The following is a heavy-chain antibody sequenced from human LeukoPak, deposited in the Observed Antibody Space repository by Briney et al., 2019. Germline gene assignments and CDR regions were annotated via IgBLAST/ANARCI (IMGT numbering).Heavy chain of an antibody. V-gene: IGHV3-20*04. Sequence: GGSLRLSCAASAFTFNDYGVSWVRQAPGKGLEWVSGINWSGDRTGYADSVKGRFTISRDNAKNSLYLQMDSLRVEDTALYYCARDGYDSNGYYYYIDVWGKGTTVTVSS. CDR1: AFTFNDYG. D-gene: IGHD3-22*01. J-gene: IGHJ6*03. CDR2: INWSGDRT. CDR3: ARDGYDSNGYYYYIDV.